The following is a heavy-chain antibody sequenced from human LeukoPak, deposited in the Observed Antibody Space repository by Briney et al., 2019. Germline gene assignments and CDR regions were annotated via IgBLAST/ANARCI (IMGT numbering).Heavy chain of an antibody. CDR3: ARVAGGEILRLLAY. V-gene: IGHV1-2*02. Sequence: EASVKVSCKASGYTFTGYYMHWVRQAPGQGLEWMGWINPNSGGTNYAQKFQGRVTMTRDTSISTAYMELSRLTSDDTAVYFCARVAGGEILRLLAYWGQGTLVTVSS. CDR1: GYTFTGYY. D-gene: IGHD2-8*02. J-gene: IGHJ4*02. CDR2: INPNSGGT.